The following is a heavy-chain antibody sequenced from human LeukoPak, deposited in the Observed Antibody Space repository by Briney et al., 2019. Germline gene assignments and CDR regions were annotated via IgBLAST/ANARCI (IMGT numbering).Heavy chain of an antibody. Sequence: PGGSLRLSCAASGFTVNGNYLSWVRQAPGKGLEWVSDIYSGGTTYTAESVRGRFTISRDISKNMVFLQMSSLRVEDTAVYHCALRGAGDYFDYWGQGTLVTVSS. CDR3: ALRGAGDYFDY. CDR2: IYSGGTT. J-gene: IGHJ4*02. V-gene: IGHV3-53*01. CDR1: GFTVNGNY. D-gene: IGHD7-27*01.